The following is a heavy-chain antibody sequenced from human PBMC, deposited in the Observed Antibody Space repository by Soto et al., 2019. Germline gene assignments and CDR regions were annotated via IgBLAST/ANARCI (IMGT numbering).Heavy chain of an antibody. CDR2: ISGSGGST. V-gene: IGHV3-23*01. D-gene: IGHD5-18*01. J-gene: IGHJ3*02. CDR3: AKDPGCIQLCLRGAFEI. Sequence: PGGSLRLSCAASGFTFSSYAMSWVRQAPGKGLEWVSAISGSGGSTYYADSVKGRFTISRDNSKNTLYLQMNSLRAEDTAVYYCAKDPGCIQLCLRGAFEIWAQGTMVTVSS. CDR1: GFTFSSYA.